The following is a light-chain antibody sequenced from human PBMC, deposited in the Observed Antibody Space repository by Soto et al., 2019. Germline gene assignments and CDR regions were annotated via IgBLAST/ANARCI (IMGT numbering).Light chain of an antibody. CDR3: QQFSSYPLT. Sequence: EVVLAQSAGALSLSPRERVTLSCRASQTVRNNYLAWYQQKPGQAPRLLIYDASSRATGIPDRFSGGGSGTDFTLTISRLEPEDFAVYYCQQFSSYPLTFGGGTKVDIK. CDR1: QTVRNNY. J-gene: IGKJ4*01. CDR2: DAS. V-gene: IGKV3-20*01.